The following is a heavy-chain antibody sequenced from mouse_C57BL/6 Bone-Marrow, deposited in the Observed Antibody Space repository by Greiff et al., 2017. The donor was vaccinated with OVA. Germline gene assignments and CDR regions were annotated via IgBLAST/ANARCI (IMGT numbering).Heavy chain of an antibody. J-gene: IGHJ2*01. CDR2: ISDGGSYT. CDR1: GFTFSSYA. CDR3: ARDCSLYYFDY. D-gene: IGHD6-1*01. Sequence: VKVVESGGGLVKPGGSLKLSCAASGFTFSSYAMSWVRQTPEKRLEWVATISDGGSYTYYPDNVKGRFTISRDNAKNNLYLQMSHLKSDDTAMYYCARDCSLYYFDYWGQGTTLTVSS. V-gene: IGHV5-4*01.